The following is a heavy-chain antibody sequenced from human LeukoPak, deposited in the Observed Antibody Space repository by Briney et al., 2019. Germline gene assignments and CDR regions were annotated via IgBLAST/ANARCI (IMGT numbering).Heavy chain of an antibody. CDR3: ARGAAVPSYDFWSGPKYYFDY. CDR2: IWYDGSNK. D-gene: IGHD3-3*01. J-gene: IGHJ4*02. CDR1: GFTFSSYG. Sequence: PGRSLRLSCAASGFTFSSYGMHWVRQAPGKGLEWVAVIWYDGSNKYYADSVKGRFTISRDNSKNTPYLQMNSLRAEDTAVYYCARGAAVPSYDFWSGPKYYFDYWGQGTLVTASS. V-gene: IGHV3-33*01.